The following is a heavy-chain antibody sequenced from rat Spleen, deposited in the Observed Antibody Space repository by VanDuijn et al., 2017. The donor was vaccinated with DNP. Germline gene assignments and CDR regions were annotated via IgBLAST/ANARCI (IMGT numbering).Heavy chain of an antibody. D-gene: IGHD1-11*01. Sequence: EVQLVESGGGLVQPGRSLKLSCAASGFTFSDYYMAWVRQAPTKGLEWVAYISYDGGSTYYGDSVKGRFTISRDNAKSTLYLQMNSLRSEDMATYYCARQGITGGSLDYWGQGVMVTVSS. J-gene: IGHJ2*01. CDR2: ISYDGGST. CDR1: GFTFSDYY. V-gene: IGHV5-22*01. CDR3: ARQGITGGSLDY.